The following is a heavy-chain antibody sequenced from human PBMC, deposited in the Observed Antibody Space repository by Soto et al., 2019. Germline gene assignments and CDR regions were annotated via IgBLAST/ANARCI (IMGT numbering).Heavy chain of an antibody. CDR2: ISAYNGNT. V-gene: IGHV1-18*01. Sequence: ASVKVSCKATGYTFTSYGISWVRQAPGQGLEWMGWISAYNGNTSYAQKLQGRVTMTTDTSTSTAYMELRSLRSDDTAVYYCARDLRSGYHENYFDYWGQGTLVTVSS. CDR3: ARDLRSGYHENYFDY. CDR1: GYTFTSYG. D-gene: IGHD5-12*01. J-gene: IGHJ4*02.